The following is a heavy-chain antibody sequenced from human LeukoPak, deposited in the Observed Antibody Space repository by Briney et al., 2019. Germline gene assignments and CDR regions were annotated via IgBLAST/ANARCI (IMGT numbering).Heavy chain of an antibody. D-gene: IGHD4-17*01. J-gene: IGHJ6*02. V-gene: IGHV4-39*01. CDR2: IYYSGST. Sequence: SETLSLTCTVSGGSISSSSYYWAWIRQPPGRGLEWIGSIYYSGSTYYNPSLKSRVTISVDTSKNQFSLKLSSVTAADTAVYYCARQGTVTTYYYYYYGMDVWGQGTTVTVSS. CDR3: ARQGTVTTYYYYYYGMDV. CDR1: GGSISSSSYY.